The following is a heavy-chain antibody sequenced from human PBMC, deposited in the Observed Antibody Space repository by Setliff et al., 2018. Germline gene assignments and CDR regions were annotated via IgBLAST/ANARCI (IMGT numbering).Heavy chain of an antibody. CDR2: MWSDGTKK. V-gene: IGHV3-33*01. CDR3: ARSQYNSRWYVIGAFDY. D-gene: IGHD6-13*01. Sequence: GGSLRLSCAASGFIFRNYGIHWVRQTPGKGLEWVAVMWSDGTKKYYADSVKGRFTVPRDISRNTVFLDMNSLRAEDTAVYHCARSQYNSRWYVIGAFDYWGQGALVTVSS. J-gene: IGHJ4*02. CDR1: GFIFRNYG.